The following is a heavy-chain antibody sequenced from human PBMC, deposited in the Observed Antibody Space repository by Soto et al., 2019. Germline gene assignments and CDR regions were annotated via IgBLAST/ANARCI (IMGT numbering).Heavy chain of an antibody. CDR2: ISAYNGNT. D-gene: IGHD3-9*01. Sequence: ASVKVSCKASGYTFTSYGISWVRQAPGQGLEWMGWISAYNGNTNYAQKLQGRVTMTTDTSTSTAYMELRSLRSDDTAVYYCARDLNDILTGPNPPGRYWGQGTLVTVSS. V-gene: IGHV1-18*01. CDR3: ARDLNDILTGPNPPGRY. J-gene: IGHJ4*02. CDR1: GYTFTSYG.